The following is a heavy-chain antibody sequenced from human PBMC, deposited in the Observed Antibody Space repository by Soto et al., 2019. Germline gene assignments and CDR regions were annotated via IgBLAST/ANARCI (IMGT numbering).Heavy chain of an antibody. V-gene: IGHV4-31*03. CDR2: IYYSGST. CDR1: GGSISSGGYY. D-gene: IGHD2-15*01. J-gene: IGHJ4*02. Sequence: SETLSLTCTVSGGSISSGGYYWSWIRQHPGKGLEWIGYIYYSGSTYYNPSLKSRVTISVDTSKNQFSLKLSSVTAADTAVYYCARGVDLGVFDYWGQGTLVTVSS. CDR3: ARGVDLGVFDY.